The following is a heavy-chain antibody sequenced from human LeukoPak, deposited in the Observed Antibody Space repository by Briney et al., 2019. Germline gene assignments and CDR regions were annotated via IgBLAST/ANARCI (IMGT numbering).Heavy chain of an antibody. V-gene: IGHV4-39*07. CDR3: AREGVRLGELSLIDY. Sequence: GSLRLSCAASGFTFSSYWMGWIRQPPGKGLEWIGSMYYRGSTYHNPSLKSRVTISVDTSKNQFSLKLSSVTAADTAVYYCAREGVRLGELSLIDYWGQGTLVTVSS. CDR2: MYYRGST. D-gene: IGHD3-16*02. J-gene: IGHJ4*02. CDR1: GFTFSSYW.